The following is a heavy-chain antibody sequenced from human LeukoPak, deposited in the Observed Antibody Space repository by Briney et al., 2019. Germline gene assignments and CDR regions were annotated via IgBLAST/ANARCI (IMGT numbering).Heavy chain of an antibody. CDR1: GYTFTGYY. CDR3: ARDPVVRGVIRNYYYYYMDV. D-gene: IGHD3-10*01. J-gene: IGHJ6*03. Sequence: GASVKVSCKASGYTFTGYYMHWVRQAPGQGLEWMGWINPNSGGTNYAQKFQGRVTMTRDTSISTAYMELSRLRSDDTAVYYCARDPVVRGVIRNYYYYYMDVWGKGTTVTVSS. V-gene: IGHV1-2*02. CDR2: INPNSGGT.